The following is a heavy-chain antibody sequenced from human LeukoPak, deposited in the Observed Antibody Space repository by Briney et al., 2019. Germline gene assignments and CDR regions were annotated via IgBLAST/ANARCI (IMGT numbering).Heavy chain of an antibody. J-gene: IGHJ6*03. CDR3: ATLAARFFSYYYYYMDV. D-gene: IGHD6-6*01. CDR1: GFTFRNYW. Sequence: GGSLRLSCAASGFTFRNYWMHWVRQAPGKGLVWVSRINADGSTTNYADSVKGRFTISRDNAKNTLYLQMNSLRAEDTAVYYCATLAARFFSYYYYYMDVWGKGTTVTVSS. V-gene: IGHV3-74*01. CDR2: INADGSTT.